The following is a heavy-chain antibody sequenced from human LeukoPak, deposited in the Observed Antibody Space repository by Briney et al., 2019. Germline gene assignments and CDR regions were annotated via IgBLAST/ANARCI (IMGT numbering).Heavy chain of an antibody. CDR2: INPNSGGT. J-gene: IGHJ4*02. D-gene: IGHD5-18*01. CDR1: GYTFTGYY. CDR3: ARDGGYSYGYDFDY. Sequence: ASVKVSCKASGYTFTGYYIHWVRQAPGQGLEWMGRINPNSGGTNYAQKFQGSVTMTRDTSISTAYMELSRLRSDDTAVYYCARDGGYSYGYDFDYWGQGTLVTVSS. V-gene: IGHV1-2*06.